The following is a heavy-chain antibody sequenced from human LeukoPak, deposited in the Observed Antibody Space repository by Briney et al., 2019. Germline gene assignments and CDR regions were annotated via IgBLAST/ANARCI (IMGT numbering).Heavy chain of an antibody. CDR2: IKQDGSEK. D-gene: IGHD5-18*01. V-gene: IGHV3-7*01. CDR3: ATKGYSYAKGY. Sequence: GGSLRLSCAASGFTFSSYWMSWVRQAPGKGLEWVANIKQDGSEKYYVDSVKGRFTISRDNAKNSLYLQTNGLRAEDTAVYYCATKGYSYAKGYWGQGTLVTVSS. CDR1: GFTFSSYW. J-gene: IGHJ4*02.